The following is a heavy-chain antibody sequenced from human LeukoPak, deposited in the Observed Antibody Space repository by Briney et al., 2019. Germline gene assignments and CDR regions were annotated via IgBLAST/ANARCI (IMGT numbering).Heavy chain of an antibody. J-gene: IGHJ6*03. D-gene: IGHD2-2*01. CDR3: ATQADIVVVPAATHYYYYMDV. Sequence: PSETLSLTCTVSGGSISSYYWSWIRQPPGKGLEWIGYIYYSGSTNYNPSLKSRVTISVDTSKNQFSLKLSSVTAADTAVYYCATQADIVVVPAATHYYYYMDVWGKGTTVTVSS. V-gene: IGHV4-59*01. CDR2: IYYSGST. CDR1: GGSISSYY.